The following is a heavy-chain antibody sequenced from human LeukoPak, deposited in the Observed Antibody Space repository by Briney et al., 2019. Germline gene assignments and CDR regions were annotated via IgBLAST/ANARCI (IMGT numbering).Heavy chain of an antibody. CDR1: GYTFTSYG. D-gene: IGHD6-13*01. CDR3: ARYLAAAGPYYYYMDV. V-gene: IGHV1-18*01. CDR2: ISAYNGNT. Sequence: ASVKLSCKASGYTFTSYGISWVRQAPGQGLEWMGWISAYNGNTNYAQKLQGRVTMTTDTSTSTAYMELRSLRSDDTAVYYCARYLAAAGPYYYYMDVWGKGTTVTVSS. J-gene: IGHJ6*03.